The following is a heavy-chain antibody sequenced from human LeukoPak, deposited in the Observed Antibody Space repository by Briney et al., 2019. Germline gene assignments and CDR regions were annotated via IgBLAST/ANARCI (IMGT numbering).Heavy chain of an antibody. CDR3: VRDRHFWSGYYAGLFDP. V-gene: IGHV4-61*02. J-gene: IGHJ5*02. CDR2: IYGNGAT. Sequence: PSETLSLTCTVSGDSISRSTYYWSWIRQPAGERLQWIGRIYGNGATTYNPFLKTRVTMSVDTSKNQFSLKLTSVTAADTAVYYCVRDRHFWSGYYAGLFDPWGQGTRVTVSS. D-gene: IGHD3-3*02. CDR1: GDSISRSTYY.